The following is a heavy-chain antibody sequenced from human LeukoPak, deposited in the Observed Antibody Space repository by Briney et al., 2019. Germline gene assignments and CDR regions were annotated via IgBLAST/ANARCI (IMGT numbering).Heavy chain of an antibody. J-gene: IGHJ4*02. Sequence: GGSLRLSCAASGFTFSSYWMHGVRQAPGKGLLWVSRINSDGRITTYADSVKGRFTISRDNAKNTLYLQMNSLRAEDTAVYYCARVSDSSGWPKYDYWGQGTLVTVSS. CDR3: ARVSDSSGWPKYDY. CDR2: INSDGRIT. D-gene: IGHD6-19*01. CDR1: GFTFSSYW. V-gene: IGHV3-74*01.